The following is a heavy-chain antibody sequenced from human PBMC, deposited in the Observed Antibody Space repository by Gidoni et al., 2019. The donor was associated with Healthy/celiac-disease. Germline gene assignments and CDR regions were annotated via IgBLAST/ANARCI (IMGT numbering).Heavy chain of an antibody. CDR3: ARERIKLVWLGYLLF. CDR2: SSWNRGNI. CDR1: GSPFDDYG. J-gene: IGHJ4*02. V-gene: IGHV3-9*01. Sequence: ELQLVESGGGLVRPGRSLSPSCPASGSPFDDYGMPWVRQAPGKGLEWVSGSSWNRGNIDYADSVKGRFTISRDNAKNSLYLQMNSLRAEDTAVYYCARERIKLVWLGYLLFWGQGTLVTVSS. D-gene: IGHD3-10*01.